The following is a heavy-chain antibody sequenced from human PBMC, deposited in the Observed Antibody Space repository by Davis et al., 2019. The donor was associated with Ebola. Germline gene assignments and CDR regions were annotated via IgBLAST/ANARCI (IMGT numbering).Heavy chain of an antibody. CDR2: IDWDDDK. D-gene: IGHD5-18*01. V-gene: IGHV2-70*11. CDR3: ARVRVQLWFGNYYYYGMDV. J-gene: IGHJ6*02. CDR1: GFSLSTSGMC. Sequence: SGPMLVKPTQTLTLTCTFSGFSLSTSGMCVSWIRQPPGKALEWLARIDWDDDKYYSTSLKTRLTISKDTSKNQVVLTMTNMDPVDTATYYCARVRVQLWFGNYYYYGMDVWGQGTTVTVSS.